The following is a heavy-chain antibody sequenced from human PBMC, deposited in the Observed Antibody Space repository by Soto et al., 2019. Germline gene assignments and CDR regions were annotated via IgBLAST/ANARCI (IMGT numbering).Heavy chain of an antibody. CDR1: GGSFSGYY. V-gene: IGHV4-34*01. CDR2: INHSGST. CDR3: ASLTRGARDY. J-gene: IGHJ4*02. D-gene: IGHD7-27*01. Sequence: QVQLQQWGAGLLKPSETLSLTCAVYGGSFSGYYWSWIRQPPGKGLEWIGEINHSGSTNYNPSLKGRVTISVDTSKNQFSLKLSSVTAADTAVYYCASLTRGARDYWGQGTLVTVSS.